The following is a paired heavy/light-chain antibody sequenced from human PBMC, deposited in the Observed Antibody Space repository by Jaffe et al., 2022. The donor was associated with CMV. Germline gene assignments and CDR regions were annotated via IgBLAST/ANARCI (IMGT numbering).Heavy chain of an antibody. V-gene: IGHV5-51*01. Sequence: EVQLVQSGAEVRKPGESLKISCKCSGYSFTNYWIGWVRQMPGKGLEWMGSIFPDDSDTRYSPSIQGQVTLSVDKSTTTAYLQWSSLKASDTAMYYCARQGGAFGVFLPVDPWGQGTLVTVSS. CDR3: ARQGGAFGVFLPVDP. CDR1: GYSFTNYW. CDR2: IFPDDSDT. D-gene: IGHD3-3*01. J-gene: IGHJ5*02.
Light chain of an antibody. CDR2: GAS. CDR3: QSYGSSLKWT. J-gene: IGKJ1*01. V-gene: IGKV3-20*01. CDR1: QNVTSNY. Sequence: EIVLTQSPGILSLSPGERATLSCRASQNVTSNYLDWYQQKPGQAPRLLIYGASRRVVGTPDRFSGSGSGTDFTLTISRLEPEDFAVYYCQSYGSSLKWTFGPGTKVEIK.